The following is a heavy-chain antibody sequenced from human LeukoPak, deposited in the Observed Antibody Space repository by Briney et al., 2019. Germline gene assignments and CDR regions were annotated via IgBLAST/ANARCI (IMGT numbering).Heavy chain of an antibody. CDR2: IYYSGST. CDR3: ARVSSPIYYYGSGSIDY. Sequence: PSETLSLTCTVSGGSISSGSYYWSWIRQPPGKGLEWIGSIYYSGSTYYNPSLKSRVTISVDTSKNQFSLKLSSVTAADTAVYYCARVSSPIYYYGSGSIDYWGQGTLVTVSS. D-gene: IGHD3-10*01. V-gene: IGHV4-39*07. J-gene: IGHJ4*02. CDR1: GGSISSGSYY.